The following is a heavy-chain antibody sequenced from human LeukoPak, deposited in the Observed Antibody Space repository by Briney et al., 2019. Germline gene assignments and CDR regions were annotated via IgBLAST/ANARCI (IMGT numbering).Heavy chain of an antibody. CDR2: ISNTGGK. CDR3: AKVGAWYPADY. CDR1: GFTFSSFA. V-gene: IGHV3-23*01. Sequence: GGSLILSCAASGFTFSSFAMSWVRKAPGKGLEWVSGISNTGGKYYTDSVKGRFTISRDNSQKTLYLQMDRLRAEDTAVYFCAKVGAWYPADYWGQGTRVTVSS. D-gene: IGHD2-21*02. J-gene: IGHJ4*02.